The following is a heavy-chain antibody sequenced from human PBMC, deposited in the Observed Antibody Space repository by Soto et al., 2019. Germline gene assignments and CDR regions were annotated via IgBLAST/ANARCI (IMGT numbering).Heavy chain of an antibody. D-gene: IGHD6-19*01. J-gene: IGHJ4*01. Sequence: GSLRLSCAASGFMFSAYAMLWVRQAPGKGLEWVAAISYDGTNKYYADSIKGRFTISRDNSANTLFLQVNSLRREDTAMYYCARDLSPYTSGWYGIDFWGHGTLVTVSS. CDR3: ARDLSPYTSGWYGIDF. CDR2: ISYDGTNK. CDR1: GFMFSAYA. V-gene: IGHV3-30*04.